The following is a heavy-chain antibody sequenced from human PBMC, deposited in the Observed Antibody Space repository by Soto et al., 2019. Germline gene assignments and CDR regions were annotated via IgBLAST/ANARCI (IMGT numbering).Heavy chain of an antibody. CDR1: GFTFSDYY. J-gene: IGHJ4*02. D-gene: IGHD2-15*01. CDR3: ARKGHCTSGSCLYFVH. V-gene: IGHV3-11*05. CDR2: ISEDTSIT. Sequence: QVQLVESGGGLVKPGGSLRLSCAASGFTFSDYYMSWIRQTPGKGLEWISYISEDTSITKYADSVKGRFTISRDNAENSLYLQMNSLRAEDAAVYYCARKGHCTSGSCLYFVHWGQGTQVTVSS.